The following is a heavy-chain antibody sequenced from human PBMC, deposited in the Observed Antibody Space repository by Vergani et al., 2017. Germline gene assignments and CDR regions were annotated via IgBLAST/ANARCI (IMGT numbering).Heavy chain of an antibody. V-gene: IGHV1-69*18. CDR2: IIPIFGTA. Sequence: QVQLVQSGAAVKKPGSSVKVSCKASGGTFSSYAISWVRQAPGQGLEWMGRIIPIFGTANYAQKFQGRVTITADESTSTAYMELSSLRSEDTAVYYGASLYSSSWYGGWGVLDYWGQGTLVTVSS. CDR3: ASLYSSSWYGGWGVLDY. D-gene: IGHD6-13*01. CDR1: GGTFSSYA. J-gene: IGHJ4*02.